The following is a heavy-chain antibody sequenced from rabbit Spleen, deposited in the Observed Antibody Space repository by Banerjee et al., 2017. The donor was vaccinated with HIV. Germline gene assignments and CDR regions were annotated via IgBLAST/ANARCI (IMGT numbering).Heavy chain of an antibody. CDR3: VREAGYAGYGDGNL. D-gene: IGHD7-1*01. Sequence: QEQLVESGGGLVQPGESLKLSCKASGFDFSSYGVSWVRQAPGKGLEWIGYIDPVFSSTVYASWVSGRFTISSHNAQNTLYLQLNSLTAADTATYFCVREAGYAGYGDGNLWGPGTLVTV. CDR1: GFDFSSYG. V-gene: IGHV1S47*01. CDR2: IDPVFSST. J-gene: IGHJ4*01.